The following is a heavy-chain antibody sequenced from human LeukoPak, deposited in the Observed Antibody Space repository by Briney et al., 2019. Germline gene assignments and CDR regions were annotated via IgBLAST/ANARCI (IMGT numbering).Heavy chain of an antibody. D-gene: IGHD5-24*01. J-gene: IGHJ4*02. Sequence: SETLSLTCTVSGGSISSYYWSWIRQPPGKGLEWIGYIYYSGSANYNPSLKSRVTISVDTSKNQFSLKLSSVTAADTAVYYCARGRDGYNYGDLSWGQGTLVTVSS. V-gene: IGHV4-59*01. CDR3: ARGRDGYNYGDLS. CDR2: IYYSGSA. CDR1: GGSISSYY.